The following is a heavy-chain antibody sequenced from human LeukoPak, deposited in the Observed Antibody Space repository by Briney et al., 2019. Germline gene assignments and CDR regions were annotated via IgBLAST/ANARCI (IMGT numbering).Heavy chain of an antibody. CDR3: VRVKGGWLGEKTYDY. V-gene: IGHV3-23*01. CDR1: GFTFSSYA. Sequence: GGSLRLSCAASGFTFSSYAMSWVRQAPGKGLEWVSAISGSGGSTYYADSVKGRFTISRDNSKNTLYLQMNSLRAEDTAVYYCVRVKGGWLGEKTYDYLGQGTLVTVS. J-gene: IGHJ4*02. D-gene: IGHD5-24*01. CDR2: ISGSGGST.